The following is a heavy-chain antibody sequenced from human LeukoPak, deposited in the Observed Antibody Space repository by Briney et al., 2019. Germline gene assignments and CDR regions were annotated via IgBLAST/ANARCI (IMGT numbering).Heavy chain of an antibody. J-gene: IGHJ2*01. V-gene: IGHV4-38-2*01. Sequence: SETLSLTCAVSGYSISSGYYWGWIRQPPGKGLEWIGSIYHSGSTYYNPSLKSRVTISVDTSKNQFSLKLSSVTAADTAVYYCARTAAADNYWYFDLWGRGTLVTVSS. D-gene: IGHD6-13*01. CDR3: ARTAAADNYWYFDL. CDR2: IYHSGST. CDR1: GYSISSGYY.